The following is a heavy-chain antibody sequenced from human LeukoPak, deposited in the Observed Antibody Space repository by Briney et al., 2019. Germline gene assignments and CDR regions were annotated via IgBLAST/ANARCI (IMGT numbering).Heavy chain of an antibody. J-gene: IGHJ5*02. CDR3: ARVRLLWFVELGLDP. CDR1: GGSISSYY. Sequence: SETLSLTCTVSGGSISSYYWSWIRQPAGKGVEWIGRIYSNGSTNYNPSLKSRVTMSVDTSKNQFSLKLSSVTAADTAVYYCARVRLLWFVELGLDPWGQGTLVTVSS. V-gene: IGHV4-4*07. CDR2: IYSNGST. D-gene: IGHD3-10*01.